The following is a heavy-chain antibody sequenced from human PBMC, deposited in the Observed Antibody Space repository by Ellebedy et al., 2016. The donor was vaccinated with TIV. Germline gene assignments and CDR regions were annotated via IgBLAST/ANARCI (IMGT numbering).Heavy chain of an antibody. J-gene: IGHJ4*02. CDR1: GYTFTDYY. D-gene: IGHD4-17*01. Sequence: AASVKVSCKASGYTFTDYYLHWARQAPGQGLEWMGWINTNSGDTNYAQKFQGRVTMTRDTSISTAYMELSRLISDDTAVYYCARDLGGTVTTGADYWGQGTLVTVSS. V-gene: IGHV1-2*02. CDR3: ARDLGGTVTTGADY. CDR2: INTNSGDT.